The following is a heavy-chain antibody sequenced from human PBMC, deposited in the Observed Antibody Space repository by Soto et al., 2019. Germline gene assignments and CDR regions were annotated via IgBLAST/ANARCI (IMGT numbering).Heavy chain of an antibody. J-gene: IGHJ6*02. CDR1: GFTFGTYS. CDR2: ISYDSDTI. V-gene: IGHV3-48*02. D-gene: IGHD3-3*01. CDR3: ARLYYDYV. Sequence: GGTLRLSCAGSGFTFGTYSMNWVRQAAGKGLEWIAYISYDSDTIQYADSVKGRFTISRDNAKNSLYLQMNSLRDEDTAVYYCARLYYDYVWGQGTTVTVSS.